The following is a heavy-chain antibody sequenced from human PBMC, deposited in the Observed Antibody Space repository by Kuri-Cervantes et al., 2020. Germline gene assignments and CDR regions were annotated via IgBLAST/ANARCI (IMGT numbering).Heavy chain of an antibody. V-gene: IGHV3-30*02. CDR2: IRYDGSEE. D-gene: IGHD3-16*02. Sequence: GESLKISCAVSGFTFSSYGMHWVRQAPGKGLEWVAYIRYDGSEEYYAESVKGRFTISRDNSKNTLYLQMNRLRVEDTAVYYCVRDRYTDPSKHFDYWGQGTLVTVSS. J-gene: IGHJ4*02. CDR1: GFTFSSYG. CDR3: VRDRYTDPSKHFDY.